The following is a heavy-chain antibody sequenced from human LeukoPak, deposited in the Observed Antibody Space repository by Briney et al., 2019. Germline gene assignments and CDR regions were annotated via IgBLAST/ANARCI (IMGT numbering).Heavy chain of an antibody. CDR3: ASFDGWFDP. D-gene: IGHD3-9*01. V-gene: IGHV4-39*02. Sequence: PLETLSLTCTVSGGSISRSRDFWGWVRQPPGKGLEWIGSISYSGSTYYNPSLKSRVTISVDTSKNHFSLNLSSVNAADTAVYYCASFDGWFDPWGQGTLVTVSS. CDR1: GGSISRSRDF. CDR2: ISYSGST. J-gene: IGHJ5*02.